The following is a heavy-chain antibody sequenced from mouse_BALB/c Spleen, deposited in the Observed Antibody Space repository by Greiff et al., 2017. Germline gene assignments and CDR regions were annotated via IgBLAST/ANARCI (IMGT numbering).Heavy chain of an antibody. V-gene: IGHV5-12-2*01. CDR2: ISNGGGST. CDR3: ASPDSSGYVFAY. Sequence: EVMLVESGGGLVQPGGSLKLSCAASGFTFSSYTMSWVRQTPEKRLEWVAYISNGGGSTYYPDTVKGRFTISRDNAKNTLYLQMSSLKSEDTAMYYCASPDSSGYVFAYWGQGTLVTVSA. J-gene: IGHJ3*01. D-gene: IGHD3-2*01. CDR1: GFTFSSYT.